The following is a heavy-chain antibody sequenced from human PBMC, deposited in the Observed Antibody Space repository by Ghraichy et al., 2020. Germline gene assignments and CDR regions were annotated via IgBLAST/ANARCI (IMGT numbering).Heavy chain of an antibody. Sequence: ASVKVSCKASRYTFTGYYMHWVRQAPGQGLEWMGRINPNSGGTNYAQKFQGWVTMTRDTSISTAYMELSRLRSDDTAVYYCARAYGDYELWGYWGQGTLVTVSS. CDR3: ARAYGDYELWGY. CDR2: INPNSGGT. CDR1: RYTFTGYY. D-gene: IGHD4-17*01. J-gene: IGHJ4*02. V-gene: IGHV1-2*04.